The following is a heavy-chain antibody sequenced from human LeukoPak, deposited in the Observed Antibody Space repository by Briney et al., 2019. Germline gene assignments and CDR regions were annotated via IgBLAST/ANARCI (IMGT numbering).Heavy chain of an antibody. CDR3: ASTYYDFWSGAPDYYYYYMDV. D-gene: IGHD3-3*01. CDR2: IFTSGST. V-gene: IGHV4-4*07. Sequence: SETLSLTCTVSGGSISSYYWSWIRQPAGKGLDWIGRIFTSGSTNYNPSLKSRVTISVDKSKNQFSLKLSSVTAADTAVYYCASTYYDFWSGAPDYYYYYMDVWGKGTTVTVSS. CDR1: GGSISSYY. J-gene: IGHJ6*03.